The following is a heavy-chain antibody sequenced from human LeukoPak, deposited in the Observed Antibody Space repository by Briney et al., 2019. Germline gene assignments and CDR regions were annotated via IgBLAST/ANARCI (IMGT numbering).Heavy chain of an antibody. D-gene: IGHD3-22*01. CDR1: GFTFSSYG. V-gene: IGHV3-33*01. Sequence: PGTSLRLSCAASGFTFSSYGMHWVRQAPGKGLEWVAVIWYDGSNKYSADSVKGRFTISRDNSKNTLYLQMDSLRAEDTAVYYCARDRFDSSRYGTFDYWGQGTLVTVSS. CDR2: IWYDGSNK. J-gene: IGHJ4*02. CDR3: ARDRFDSSRYGTFDY.